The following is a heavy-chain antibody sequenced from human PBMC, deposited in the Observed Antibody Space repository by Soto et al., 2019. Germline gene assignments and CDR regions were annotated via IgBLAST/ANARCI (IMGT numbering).Heavy chain of an antibody. V-gene: IGHV1-18*01. CDR2: ISAYNGNT. D-gene: IGHD6-19*01. J-gene: IGHJ5*02. CDR3: ARDINGYSSGCYDP. Sequence: ASVKVSCKASGYTFTSYRISCVRLAPGQGLEWMGWISAYNGNTNYAQKLQGRVTMTTDTSTSTAYMELRSLRSDDTAVYYCARDINGYSSGCYDPCGEGTLVTVS. CDR1: GYTFTSYR.